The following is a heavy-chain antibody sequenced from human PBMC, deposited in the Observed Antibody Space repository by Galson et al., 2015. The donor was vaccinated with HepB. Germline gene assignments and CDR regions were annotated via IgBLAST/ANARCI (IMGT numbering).Heavy chain of an antibody. CDR1: GYNFTTYV. CDR2: INAGNGNT. V-gene: IGHV1-3*01. CDR3: AREGSGTYYYFYYGLDV. D-gene: IGHD1-26*01. Sequence: SVKVSCKASGYNFTTYVMHWVRQAPGQRLEWMGWINAGNGNTKSSQKFQGRVTITRDTSATTAYMELSSLRSEDTAVYYCAREGSGTYYYFYYGLDVWGQGTTVTVSS. J-gene: IGHJ6*02.